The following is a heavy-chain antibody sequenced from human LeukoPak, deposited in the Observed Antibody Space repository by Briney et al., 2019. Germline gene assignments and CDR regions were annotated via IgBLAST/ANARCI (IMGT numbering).Heavy chain of an antibody. CDR2: IYYSGST. Sequence: SETLSLTCTVSGGSISSYYWSWIRQPPGKGLEWIGYIYYSGSTNYNPSLKSRVTISVDTSKNQFSLKLSSVTAADTAVYYCASHHAFGYDFWSGYYVGYFDYWGQGTLVTVSS. D-gene: IGHD3-3*01. CDR3: ASHHAFGYDFWSGYYVGYFDY. CDR1: GGSISSYY. V-gene: IGHV4-59*01. J-gene: IGHJ4*02.